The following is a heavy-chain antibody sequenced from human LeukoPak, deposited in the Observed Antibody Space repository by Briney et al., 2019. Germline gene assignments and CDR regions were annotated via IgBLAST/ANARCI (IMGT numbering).Heavy chain of an antibody. Sequence: SETLSLTCTVSRGSITGYYWSWIRQPPGKGLEWIGYIYHSGTTNYNPSLKSRVIMSVDTSKNHFSLKLYSVTAPDAAIYYCARHTSNSNYSPWRVFDNWGQGTLVTVSS. CDR2: IYHSGTT. CDR1: RGSITGYY. D-gene: IGHD1-7*01. J-gene: IGHJ4*02. CDR3: ARHTSNSNYSPWRVFDN. V-gene: IGHV4-59*08.